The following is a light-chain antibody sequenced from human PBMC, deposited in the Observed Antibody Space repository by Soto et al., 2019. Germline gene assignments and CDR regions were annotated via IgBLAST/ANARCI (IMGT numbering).Light chain of an antibody. J-gene: IGKJ5*01. CDR2: GAS. CDR1: QSVSSSY. V-gene: IGKV3-20*01. CDR3: QQYGSSPVT. Sequence: ESVLSEAPGTLSLSPGKRASLSCGSSQSVSSSYLAWYQQKPGQAPRLLIYGASSRATGIPDRFSGRGSGTVFTLTISRLDPEEFAVYSCQQYGSSPVTFGQGTRLEIK.